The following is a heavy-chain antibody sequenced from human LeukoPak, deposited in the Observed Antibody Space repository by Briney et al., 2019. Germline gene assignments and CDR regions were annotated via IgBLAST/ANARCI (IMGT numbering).Heavy chain of an antibody. CDR2: INYSGST. CDR3: ARHDDGGSGNSYDY. D-gene: IGHD3-10*01. Sequence: SETLSLTCTVSGGSISSTFYYWGWIRQPPGKGLEWIGSINYSGSTYYNPSLKSRVTISVDTSKNQFSLKLSSVTAADTAVYYCARHDDGGSGNSYDYWGQGTLVTVSS. V-gene: IGHV4-39*01. J-gene: IGHJ4*02. CDR1: GGSISSTFYY.